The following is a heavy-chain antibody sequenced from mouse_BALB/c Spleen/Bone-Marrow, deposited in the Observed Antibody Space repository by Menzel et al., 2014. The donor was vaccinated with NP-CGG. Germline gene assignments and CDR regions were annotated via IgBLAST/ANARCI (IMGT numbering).Heavy chain of an antibody. Sequence: VQLKDSGPGLVKPSQPVSLTCTVTGISITTGNYRWSWIRQFPGNKLEWIGCIYYSGTITYNPSLTSRTTITRDTSKNQFFLEMNSLTAEDTATYYCARYYGNYFDYWGQGTTLTVSS. J-gene: IGHJ2*01. CDR1: GISITTGNYR. CDR3: ARYYGNYFDY. CDR2: IYYSGTI. V-gene: IGHV3-5*02. D-gene: IGHD1-1*02.